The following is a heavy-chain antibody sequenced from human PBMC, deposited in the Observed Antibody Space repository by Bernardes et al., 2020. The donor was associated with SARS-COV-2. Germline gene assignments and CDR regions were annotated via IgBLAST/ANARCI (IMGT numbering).Heavy chain of an antibody. Sequence: GGSLRLSCAGSGFIFSTYWRSWVRQAPGKGLEWVASIKQDGSEKYYVDSVKGRFTVSRDTARNSLYMQMNSLRAEDTAVYYCARDIATTGSWFDPWGQGTLVTVSS. CDR1: GFIFSTYW. CDR2: IKQDGSEK. J-gene: IGHJ5*02. CDR3: ARDIATTGSWFDP. V-gene: IGHV3-7*01. D-gene: IGHD3-10*01.